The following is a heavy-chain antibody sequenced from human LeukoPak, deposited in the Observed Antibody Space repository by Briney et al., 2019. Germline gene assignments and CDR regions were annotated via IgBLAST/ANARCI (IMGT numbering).Heavy chain of an antibody. Sequence: PSETLSLTCTVSGGSISSYYWSWIRQPAGKGLEWIGRIYTSGSTNYNPSLKSRVTMSVGTSKNQFSLKLSSVTAADTAVYYCARDLRGSSSWYSSYYYYMDVWGKGTTVTVSS. J-gene: IGHJ6*03. V-gene: IGHV4-4*07. CDR3: ARDLRGSSSWYSSYYYYMDV. D-gene: IGHD6-13*01. CDR1: GGSISSYY. CDR2: IYTSGST.